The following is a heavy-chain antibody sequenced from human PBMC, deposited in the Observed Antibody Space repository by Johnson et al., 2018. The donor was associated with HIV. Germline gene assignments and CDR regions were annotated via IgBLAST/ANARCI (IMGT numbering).Heavy chain of an antibody. Sequence: QVRLVESGGGVVQPGRSLRLSCVVSGFTFSSYGMHWVRQAPGKGLEWVAFIRYDGSNKYYADSEKGRFTISRDNSKNTLYLQMISLRAEDTAVYFCAKVLNEKSYIDLFHVWGQGTMVTVSS. D-gene: IGHD2-8*01. CDR2: IRYDGSNK. V-gene: IGHV3-30*02. CDR1: GFTFSSYG. J-gene: IGHJ3*01. CDR3: AKVLNEKSYIDLFHV.